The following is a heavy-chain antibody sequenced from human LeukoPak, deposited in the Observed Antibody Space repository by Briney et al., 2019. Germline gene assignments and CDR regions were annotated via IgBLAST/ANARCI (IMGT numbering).Heavy chain of an antibody. D-gene: IGHD6-13*01. J-gene: IGHJ4*02. Sequence: GGSLRLSCAASGFTFSSYAMHWVRQAPGKGLEWVAVISYDGSNKYYADSVKGRFTISRDNSKNTLYLQMNSLRAEDTAVYYCARDFGSGGGSWYPPRLDYWGQGTLVTVSS. CDR3: ARDFGSGGGSWYPPRLDY. CDR1: GFTFSSYA. CDR2: ISYDGSNK. V-gene: IGHV3-30-3*01.